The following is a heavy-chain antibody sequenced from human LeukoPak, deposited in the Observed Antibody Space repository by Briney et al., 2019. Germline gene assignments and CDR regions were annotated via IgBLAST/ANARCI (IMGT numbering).Heavy chain of an antibody. J-gene: IGHJ4*02. V-gene: IGHV3-23*01. CDR2: ISGSGGST. CDR3: AKGQLEQKF. CDR1: GFPFRSYS. D-gene: IGHD1-1*01. Sequence: GGSLRLPCAASGFPFRSYSKHWARRAPGKGLEWVSAISGSGGSTYYADSVKGRFTISRDNSKNTLYLQMNSLRAEDTAVYYCAKGQLEQKFWGQGTLVTVSS.